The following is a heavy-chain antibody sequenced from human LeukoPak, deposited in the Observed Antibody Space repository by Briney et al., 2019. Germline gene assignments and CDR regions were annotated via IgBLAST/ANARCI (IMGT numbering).Heavy chain of an antibody. CDR3: ARDIIVGATTTNVAFDI. J-gene: IGHJ3*02. V-gene: IGHV3-74*01. D-gene: IGHD1-26*01. Sequence: GGSLRLSCAASGYTFSSYWMHWVRQAPGKGLVWVSRIDSDGSSTSYADSVKGRFTISRDNAKNTLYLQMNSLRAEDTAGYYCARDIIVGATTTNVAFDIWGQGTMVTVSS. CDR2: IDSDGSST. CDR1: GYTFSSYW.